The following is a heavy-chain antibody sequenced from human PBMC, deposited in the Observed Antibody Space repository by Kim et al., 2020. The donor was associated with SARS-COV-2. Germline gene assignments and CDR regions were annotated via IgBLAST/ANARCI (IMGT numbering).Heavy chain of an antibody. J-gene: IGHJ4*02. CDR2: IYHRGST. Sequence: SETLSLTCAVSGGSISSSNWWSWVRQPPGKGLGWIGEIYHRGSTNYNPLLKSRATISVDKSKNPFSLKMSSVTAAETAVYYCARVNGARMGYDFWGGYYNVQDYWGPGTLVTVSS. V-gene: IGHV4-4*02. D-gene: IGHD3-3*01. CDR3: ARVNGARMGYDFWGGYYNVQDY. CDR1: GGSISSSNW.